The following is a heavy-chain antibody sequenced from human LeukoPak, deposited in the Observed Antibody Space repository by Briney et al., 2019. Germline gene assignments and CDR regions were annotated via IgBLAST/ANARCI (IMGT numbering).Heavy chain of an antibody. CDR1: GGSISSGDYY. Sequence: SETLSLTCTVSGGSISSGDYYWSWIRQPPGKGLEWIGYIYYSGSTYYNPSLKSRVTISVDTSRNQFSLKLSSVTAADTAVYYCARVIGYYGSGSPDYWGQGTLVTVSS. CDR2: IYYSGST. D-gene: IGHD3-10*01. J-gene: IGHJ4*02. V-gene: IGHV4-30-4*01. CDR3: ARVIGYYGSGSPDY.